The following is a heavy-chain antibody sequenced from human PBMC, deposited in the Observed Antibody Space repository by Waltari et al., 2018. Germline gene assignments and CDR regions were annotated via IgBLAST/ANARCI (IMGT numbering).Heavy chain of an antibody. CDR2: IGSSSTYT. J-gene: IGHJ6*03. Sequence: EVQLVESGGGLVKPGGSLRLSCAASGLTFSSNTMNWVRQAPGKGLEWVSSIGSSSTYTYYADSVKGRFTISRDNARTSLYLQMDSLRAEDTAVYYCASHLEDFYYYMDVWGKGTTVTVSS. CDR1: GLTFSSNT. CDR3: ASHLEDFYYYMDV. V-gene: IGHV3-21*01.